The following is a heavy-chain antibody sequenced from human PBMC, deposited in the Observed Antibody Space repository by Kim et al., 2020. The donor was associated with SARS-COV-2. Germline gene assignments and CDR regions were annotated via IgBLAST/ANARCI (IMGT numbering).Heavy chain of an antibody. CDR3: ARARIDY. Sequence: GGSLRLSCAASGFTFSNYWMTWVRQAPGKGLEWVATINQDGSEKYYLDSGEGRFTISRDNAKSSLFLHMNSLRVEDAAVYFCARARIDYWGQGTLLTVS. J-gene: IGHJ4*02. CDR2: INQDGSEK. CDR1: GFTFSNYW. V-gene: IGHV3-7*01.